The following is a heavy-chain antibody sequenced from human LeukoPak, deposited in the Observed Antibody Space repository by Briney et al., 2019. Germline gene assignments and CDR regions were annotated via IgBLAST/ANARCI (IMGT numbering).Heavy chain of an antibody. D-gene: IGHD2-15*01. CDR1: GYSFTSYW. J-gene: IGHJ4*02. V-gene: IGHV5-51*01. Sequence: GESLKISCKGSGYSFTSYWIAWVRQMPGKGLEWMGIIYPGDFDTRYSPSFQGQVTVSADTSISTAYLQWGSLKASDTAMYYCAIPRFRAVAATGAVDYWGQGTLVTVSS. CDR3: AIPRFRAVAATGAVDY. CDR2: IYPGDFDT.